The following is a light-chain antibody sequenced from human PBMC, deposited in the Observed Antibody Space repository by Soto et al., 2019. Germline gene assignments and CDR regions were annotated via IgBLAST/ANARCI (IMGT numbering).Light chain of an antibody. Sequence: DIQMTQSPSSLSASVGDRVTITCRASQSIRSYLNWYQQKPGKAPKLLIYAASSLQSGVPSRFSGSGSGTDFTLTISSLQPEDFGTYYCQQSYSTPWTFGQGTKVEIK. CDR3: QQSYSTPWT. CDR2: AAS. V-gene: IGKV1-39*01. J-gene: IGKJ1*01. CDR1: QSIRSY.